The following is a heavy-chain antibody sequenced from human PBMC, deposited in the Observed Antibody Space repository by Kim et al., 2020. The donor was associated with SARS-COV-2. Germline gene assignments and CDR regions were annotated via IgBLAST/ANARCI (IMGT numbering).Heavy chain of an antibody. CDR3: ARRPARYYFDY. V-gene: IGHV4-39*01. Sequence: SETLSLTCTVSGGSISSSSYYWGWIRQPPGKGLEWIGSIYYSGSTYYNPSLKSRVTISVDTSKNQFSLKLSSVTAADTAVYYCARRPARYYFDYWGQGTLVTVSS. CDR2: IYYSGST. CDR1: GGSISSSSYY. J-gene: IGHJ4*02.